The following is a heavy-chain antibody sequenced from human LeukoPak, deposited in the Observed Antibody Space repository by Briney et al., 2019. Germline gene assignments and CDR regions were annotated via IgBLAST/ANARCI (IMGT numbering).Heavy chain of an antibody. Sequence: KSSETLSLTCAVYGGSFSGYYWSWIRQPPGKGLEWIGEINHSGSTNYNPSLKSRVTISVDTSKNQFSLKLSSVTAADTAVYYCARTRRYSSSWYPACQAFDIWGQGTMVTVSS. CDR3: ARTRRYSSSWYPACQAFDI. CDR1: GGSFSGYY. D-gene: IGHD6-13*01. J-gene: IGHJ3*02. CDR2: INHSGST. V-gene: IGHV4-34*01.